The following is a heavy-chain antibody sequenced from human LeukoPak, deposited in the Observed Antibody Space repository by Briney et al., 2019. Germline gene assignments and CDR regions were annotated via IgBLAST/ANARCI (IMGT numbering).Heavy chain of an antibody. V-gene: IGHV3-49*04. J-gene: IGHJ6*02. CDR2: IRSKAYGGTT. Sequence: PGGSLRLSCTASGFTFGDYAMSWVRQAPGKGLEWVGFIRSKAYGGTTEYAASVKGRFTISRDDSKSIAYLQMNSLKTEDTAVYYCTRVDIVVVPAAPSGDFYYYYGMDVWGQGTTVTVSS. D-gene: IGHD2-2*01. CDR3: TRVDIVVVPAAPSGDFYYYYGMDV. CDR1: GFTFGDYA.